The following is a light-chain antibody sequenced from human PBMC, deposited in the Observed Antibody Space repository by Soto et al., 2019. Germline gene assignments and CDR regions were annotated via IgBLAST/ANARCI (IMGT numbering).Light chain of an antibody. J-gene: IGKJ3*01. Sequence: DIQMTQSPSTLSESVGDRLTITCRASQSISSWLAWYQQKPGKAPKLLIYKASSLESGVPSRFSGSGSGTEFTLTISSLQPDDFATYYCQQYNSYLFTFGPGTKVDIK. CDR3: QQYNSYLFT. CDR1: QSISSW. CDR2: KAS. V-gene: IGKV1-5*03.